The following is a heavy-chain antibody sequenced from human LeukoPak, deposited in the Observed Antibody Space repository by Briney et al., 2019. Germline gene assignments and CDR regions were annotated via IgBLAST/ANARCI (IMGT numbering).Heavy chain of an antibody. Sequence: ASVKVSYKASGYTFTSYSINWVRQAPGQGVGWMGWISVYNGNTKYAQKVQGRVTMTTDTSTSTAYMELRSLRSDDTAVYYCARGLGGSGSYFLTFDYWGQGTLVTVSS. D-gene: IGHD1-26*01. CDR2: ISVYNGNT. J-gene: IGHJ4*02. V-gene: IGHV1-18*01. CDR1: GYTFTSYS. CDR3: ARGLGGSGSYFLTFDY.